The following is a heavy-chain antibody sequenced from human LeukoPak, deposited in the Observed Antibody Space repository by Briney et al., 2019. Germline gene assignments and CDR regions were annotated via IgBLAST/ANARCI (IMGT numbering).Heavy chain of an antibody. CDR3: ARESGSYYNVRFDP. CDR2: INTNTGNP. D-gene: IGHD3-10*01. CDR1: EYTFTGYY. V-gene: IGHV7-4-1*02. Sequence: ASVKVSCKASEYTFTGYYIHWVRRAPGQGLEWMGWINTNTGNPTYAQGFTGRFVFSLDTSVSTAYLQISSLKAEDTAVYYCARESGSYYNVRFDPWGQGTLVTVSS. J-gene: IGHJ5*02.